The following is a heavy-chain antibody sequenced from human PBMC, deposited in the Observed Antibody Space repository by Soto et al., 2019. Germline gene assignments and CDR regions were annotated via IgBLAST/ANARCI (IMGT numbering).Heavy chain of an antibody. Sequence: SETLSLTCSVSGDSIISSGYFWGWIRQPPGKGLEWVGTIYYKSGRTFYNPSLKSRVTVSVDTSKKQLSLELSSVTAADTAVYYCARRVYSGTGRDYFDYWGQGSLVTVSS. J-gene: IGHJ4*02. CDR1: GDSIISSGYF. D-gene: IGHD1-26*01. CDR3: ARRVYSGTGRDYFDY. V-gene: IGHV4-39*01. CDR2: IYYKSGRT.